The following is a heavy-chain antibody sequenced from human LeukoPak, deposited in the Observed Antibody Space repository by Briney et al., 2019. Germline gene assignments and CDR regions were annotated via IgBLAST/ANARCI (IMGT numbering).Heavy chain of an antibody. D-gene: IGHD3-22*01. J-gene: IGHJ3*02. V-gene: IGHV3-48*04. Sequence: PGGSLRLSCAASGFTFSSYSMNWVRQAPGKGLEWVSYISSSGSTIYYADSVKGRFTISRDNAKNSLYLQMNSLRAEDTAVYYCARKNYYDSSVAFDIWGQGTMVTVSS. CDR3: ARKNYYDSSVAFDI. CDR2: ISSSGSTI. CDR1: GFTFSSYS.